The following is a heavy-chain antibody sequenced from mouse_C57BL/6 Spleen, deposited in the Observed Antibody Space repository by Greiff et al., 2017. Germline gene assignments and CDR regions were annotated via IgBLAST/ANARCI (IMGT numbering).Heavy chain of an antibody. CDR3: TRFYYASYYFDY. Sequence: DVKLQESGPVLARPGASVKMSCKTSGYTFTSYWMHWVKQRPGQGLEWIGAIYPGNSDTSYNQKFKGKAKLTAVTSASTADMELSSLPNEDSAVXYCTRFYYASYYFDYWGQGTTLTVSA. CDR1: GYTFTSYW. CDR2: IYPGNSDT. D-gene: IGHD2-1*01. J-gene: IGHJ2*01. V-gene: IGHV1-5*01.